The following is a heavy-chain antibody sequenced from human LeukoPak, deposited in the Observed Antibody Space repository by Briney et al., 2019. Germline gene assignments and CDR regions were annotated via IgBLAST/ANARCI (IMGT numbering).Heavy chain of an antibody. CDR1: GGSISSGSYY. CDR2: INHSGST. V-gene: IGHV4-30-2*01. D-gene: IGHD2-2*01. J-gene: IGHJ4*02. Sequence: RPSQTLSLTCTVSGGSISSGSYYWSWIRQPPGKGLEWIGEINHSGSTNYNPSLKSRVTISVDTSKNQFSLKLSSVTAADTAVYYCARGYRQFDYWGQGTLVTVSS. CDR3: ARGYRQFDY.